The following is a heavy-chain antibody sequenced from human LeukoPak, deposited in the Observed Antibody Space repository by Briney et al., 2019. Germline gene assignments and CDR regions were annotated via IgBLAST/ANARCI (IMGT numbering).Heavy chain of an antibody. CDR2: ISGSGGST. CDR1: GFTFSSYA. V-gene: IGHV3-23*01. CDR3: ARPFAGGYYYDSSDY. Sequence: PGGSLRLSCAASGFTFSSYAMSWVRQAPGKGLEWVSAISGSGGSTYYADSVKGRFTISRDNSKNTLYLQMNSLRAEDTAVYYCARPFAGGYYYDSSDYWGQGTLVTVSS. J-gene: IGHJ4*02. D-gene: IGHD3-22*01.